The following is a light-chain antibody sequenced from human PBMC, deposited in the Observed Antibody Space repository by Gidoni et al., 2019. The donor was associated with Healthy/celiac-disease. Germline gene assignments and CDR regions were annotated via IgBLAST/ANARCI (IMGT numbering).Light chain of an antibody. V-gene: IGKV1-39*01. CDR2: AAS. CDR1: QSISSY. CDR3: QHSYSTPRT. Sequence: DIQMTQSPSSLSASVGDRVTITCRASQSISSYLNWYQQKPGKAPKLLIYAASSLQSGVQSRFSGSGSGTDFTLTISSLQPEDFATYYCQHSYSTPRTFGQGTKVEIK. J-gene: IGKJ1*01.